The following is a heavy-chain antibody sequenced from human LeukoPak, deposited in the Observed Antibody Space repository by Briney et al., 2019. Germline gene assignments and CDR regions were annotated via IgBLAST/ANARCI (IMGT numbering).Heavy chain of an antibody. CDR1: GYTFTSYD. CDR3: ATSTIFGVSAFDY. CDR2: MNPNSGNT. D-gene: IGHD3-3*01. Sequence: ASVKVSCKASGYTFTSYDINWVRQATGQGLEWMGWMNPNSGNTDYAQKFQGRVTMTRNTSISTAYMELSSLRSEDTAVYYCATSTIFGVSAFDYWGQGTLVTVSS. J-gene: IGHJ4*02. V-gene: IGHV1-8*01.